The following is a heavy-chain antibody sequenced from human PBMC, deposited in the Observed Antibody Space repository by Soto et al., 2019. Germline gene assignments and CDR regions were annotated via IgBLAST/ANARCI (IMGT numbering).Heavy chain of an antibody. Sequence: ASVKGSCKASGYTFTSYYMHWVRQAPGQGLEWMGIINPSGGSTSYAQKFQGRVTMTRDTSTSTVYMELSSLRSEDTAVYYCARANINYYDSSGYYYYWGQGTLVTVSS. V-gene: IGHV1-46*03. CDR3: ARANINYYDSSGYYYY. D-gene: IGHD3-22*01. J-gene: IGHJ4*02. CDR2: INPSGGST. CDR1: GYTFTSYY.